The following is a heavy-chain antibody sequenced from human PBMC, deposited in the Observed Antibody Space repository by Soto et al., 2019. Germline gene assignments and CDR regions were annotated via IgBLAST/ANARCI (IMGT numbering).Heavy chain of an antibody. CDR1: GGSISSSSYY. V-gene: IGHV4-39*01. J-gene: IGHJ4*02. CDR2: IYYSGST. D-gene: IGHD3-3*01. Sequence: ETLSLTCTVSGGSISSSSYYWGWIRQPPGKGLEWIGSIYYSGSTYYNPSLKSRVTISVDTSKNQFSLKLSSVTAADTAVYYCASFGVVIDDFDYWGQGTLVTVSS. CDR3: ASFGVVIDDFDY.